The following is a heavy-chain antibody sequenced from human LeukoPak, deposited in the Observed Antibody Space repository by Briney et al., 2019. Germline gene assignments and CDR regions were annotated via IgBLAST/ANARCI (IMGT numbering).Heavy chain of an antibody. V-gene: IGHV3-30*18. J-gene: IGHJ4*02. CDR2: ISYDGSNK. D-gene: IGHD3-22*01. Sequence: PGGSLRLSCAASGFTFSSYGMHWVRQAPGKGLEWVAVISYDGSNKYYADSVKGRFTISRDNSKNTLYLQMNSPRAEDTAVYYCAKGDSYYDSSGYYGGFDYWGQGTLVTVSS. CDR1: GFTFSSYG. CDR3: AKGDSYYDSSGYYGGFDY.